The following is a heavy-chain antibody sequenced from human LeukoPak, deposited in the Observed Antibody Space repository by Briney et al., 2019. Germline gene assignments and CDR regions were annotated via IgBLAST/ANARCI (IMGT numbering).Heavy chain of an antibody. CDR3: AAAYSSGWYSPYY. V-gene: IGHV1-2*02. CDR1: GYTFTGYY. D-gene: IGHD6-19*01. CDR2: INPNSGGT. Sequence: ASVKVSCKASGYTFTGYYMHWVRQAPGQGLEWMRWINPNSGGTNYAQKFQGRVTMTRDTSISTAYMELSRLRSDDTAVYYCAAAYSSGWYSPYYWGQGTLVTVSS. J-gene: IGHJ4*02.